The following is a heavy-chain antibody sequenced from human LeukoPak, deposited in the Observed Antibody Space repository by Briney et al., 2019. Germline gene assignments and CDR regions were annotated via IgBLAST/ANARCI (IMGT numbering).Heavy chain of an antibody. CDR2: IIPILGIA. CDR1: WGTFRSYA. V-gene: IGHV1-69*04. D-gene: IGHD2-21*02. Sequence: GAPVEGPCQGSWGTFRSYAINRGGPAPGQGVEGVGRIIPILGIANYAQKFQGRVTITADKSTSTAYMELSSLRSEDTAVYYCASDCGGDSYCYYYYGMDVWGQGTTVTVSS. CDR3: ASDCGGDSYCYYYYGMDV. J-gene: IGHJ6*02.